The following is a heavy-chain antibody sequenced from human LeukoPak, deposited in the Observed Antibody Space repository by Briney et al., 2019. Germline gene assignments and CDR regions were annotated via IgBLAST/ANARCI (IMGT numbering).Heavy chain of an antibody. V-gene: IGHV4-61*02. CDR3: ARDFSSSSTVYYYYYMDV. D-gene: IGHD6-6*01. CDR2: IYTSGST. Sequence: SETLSLTCTVSGGSISSARYYWSWIRQPAGKGLEWIGRIYTSGSTDYNPSLKSRVTISLDTSKNQFSLKLSSVTAADTAIYYCARDFSSSSTVYYYYYMDVWGKGTTVTVSS. CDR1: GGSISSARYY. J-gene: IGHJ6*03.